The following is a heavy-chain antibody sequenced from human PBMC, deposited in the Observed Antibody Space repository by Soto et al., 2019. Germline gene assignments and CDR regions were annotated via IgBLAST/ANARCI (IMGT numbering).Heavy chain of an antibody. CDR2: INHSGST. Sequence: QVQLQQWGAGLLKPSETLSLTCAVYGGSFSGYYWSWIRQPPGKGLGWIGEINHSGSTNYNPSLKSRVTISVDTSKNQFSLKLSSVTAADTAVYYCASDCSSTSCYAGSRWGQGTLVTVSS. D-gene: IGHD2-2*01. CDR1: GGSFSGYY. J-gene: IGHJ4*02. CDR3: ASDCSSTSCYAGSR. V-gene: IGHV4-34*01.